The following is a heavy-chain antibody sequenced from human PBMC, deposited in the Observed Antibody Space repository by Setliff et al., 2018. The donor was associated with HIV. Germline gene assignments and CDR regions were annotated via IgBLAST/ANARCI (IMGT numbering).Heavy chain of an antibody. CDR1: GYTFSDYY. Sequence: ASVKVSCKASGYTFSDYYMHWVRQAPGQGLEWMGWINPNSGGTKSAQKFQGRVTMTRDTSISTAYMELSRLRFGDTAVYYCARGGSEEGFLDAFDIWGQGTMVTV. V-gene: IGHV1-2*02. CDR3: ARGGSEEGFLDAFDI. J-gene: IGHJ3*02. D-gene: IGHD3-16*01. CDR2: INPNSGGT.